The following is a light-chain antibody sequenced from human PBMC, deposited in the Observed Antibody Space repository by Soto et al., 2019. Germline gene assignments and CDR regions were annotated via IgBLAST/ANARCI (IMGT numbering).Light chain of an antibody. CDR1: QSVSSN. V-gene: IGKV3-15*01. J-gene: IGKJ1*01. Sequence: EIVMTQSPATLSVSPGERATLSCRASQSVSSNLAWYQQKPGQAPRLLIYGASTRATGVPARFSGSGSGTEVTLTISSLQSEDFAVYYCQQYNNCPWTFGQGTKVEIK. CDR2: GAS. CDR3: QQYNNCPWT.